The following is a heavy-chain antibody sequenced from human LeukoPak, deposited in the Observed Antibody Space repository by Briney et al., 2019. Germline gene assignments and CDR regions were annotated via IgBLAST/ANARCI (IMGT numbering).Heavy chain of an antibody. D-gene: IGHD2-15*01. V-gene: IGHV3-23*01. J-gene: IGHJ3*02. Sequence: GGSLRLSCAASGFTFSSYAMSWVRQAPGKGLEWVSAISGSGGSTYYADSVKGRFTISRDNSKNTLYLQMNSLRAEDTAVYYCAKRLKEYCSGGSYYSGAFDIWGQGTMVTVSS. CDR1: GFTFSSYA. CDR2: ISGSGGST. CDR3: AKRLKEYCSGGSYYSGAFDI.